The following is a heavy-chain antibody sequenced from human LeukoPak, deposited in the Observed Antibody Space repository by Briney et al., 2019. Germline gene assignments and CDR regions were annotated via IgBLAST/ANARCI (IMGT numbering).Heavy chain of an antibody. D-gene: IGHD3-22*01. CDR2: ISRGSSDI. Sequence: GGSLRLSCAAPASIFSSHTMNWVRQAPGKGLEWVSSISRGSSDINYADSVKGRFIISRDNAKNSLYLQMNSLRDEDMGFYYCAREYDSKGRFDWWGQGTLVTASS. J-gene: IGHJ4*02. CDR1: ASIFSSHT. CDR3: AREYDSKGRFDW. V-gene: IGHV3-21*01.